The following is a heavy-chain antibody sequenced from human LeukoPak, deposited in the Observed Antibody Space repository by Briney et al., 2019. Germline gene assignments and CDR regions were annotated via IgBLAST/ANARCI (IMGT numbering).Heavy chain of an antibody. Sequence: GGSLRLSCAASGFTFSSYWMSWVRQAPGKGLEWVANIKQDGSEKYYVDSVKGRFTISRDNAKNSLYLQMNSLRAEDTAVYYCARAPPRRLLRFGMDVWGKGTTVTVSS. CDR2: IKQDGSEK. CDR3: ARAPPRRLLRFGMDV. J-gene: IGHJ6*04. V-gene: IGHV3-7*03. CDR1: GFTFSSYW. D-gene: IGHD3-10*01.